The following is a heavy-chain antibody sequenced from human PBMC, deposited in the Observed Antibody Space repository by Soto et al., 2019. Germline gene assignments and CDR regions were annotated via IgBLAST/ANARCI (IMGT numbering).Heavy chain of an antibody. D-gene: IGHD1-26*01. J-gene: IGHJ4*02. V-gene: IGHV1-69*06. CDR2: IIPIFGTA. Sequence: SVKVSCKASGGTFSSYAISWVRQAPGQGLEWMGGIIPIFGTANYAQKFQGRVTITADKSTSTAYMELSSLRSEDTAVDYCARNIVGVNICYFDYWGQGTLVTVSS. CDR3: ARNIVGVNICYFDY. CDR1: GGTFSSYA.